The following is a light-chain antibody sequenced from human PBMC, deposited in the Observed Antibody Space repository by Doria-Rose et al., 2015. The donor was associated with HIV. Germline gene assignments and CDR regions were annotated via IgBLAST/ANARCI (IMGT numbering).Light chain of an antibody. CDR2: DGS. CDR3: HQYGTSWT. CDR1: QSFSSTY. Sequence: NVLTQSPGTLSSSPGERATLSRRASQSFSSTYLAWYQQKPGQAPSLLIYDGSTRATGIPDRFSASGSGTDFTLTINRLEPEDFALYYCHQYGTSWTFGQGTKVEI. J-gene: IGKJ1*01. V-gene: IGKV3-20*01.